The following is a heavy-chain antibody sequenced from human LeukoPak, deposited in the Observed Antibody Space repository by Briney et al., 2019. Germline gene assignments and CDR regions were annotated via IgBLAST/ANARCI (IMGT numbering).Heavy chain of an antibody. CDR3: ARLDPRYDNDY. CDR2: IHYSGST. Sequence: KSSETLSLTCAVSGGSISRSSYSWGWIRQPPGKGLEWIGNIHYSGSTYYNPSLKSRVIISVDTSKNQFSLKLSSVTAADTAVYYCARLDPRYDNDYWGQGTLVTVSP. CDR1: GGSISRSSYS. D-gene: IGHD3-9*01. V-gene: IGHV4-39*01. J-gene: IGHJ4*02.